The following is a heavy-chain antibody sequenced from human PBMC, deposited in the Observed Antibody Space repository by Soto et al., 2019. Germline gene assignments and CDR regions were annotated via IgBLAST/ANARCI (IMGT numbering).Heavy chain of an antibody. D-gene: IGHD2-15*01. Sequence: GGSLRLSCADSGLSFSSYGMHWVRQAPGKGLEWVSAISGSGGSTYYADSVKGRFTISKDTSKNQVVLTMTNMDPADTATYYCARTENIVLRGIDVWGQGTTVTVSS. CDR3: ARTENIVLRGIDV. V-gene: IGHV3-23*01. CDR2: ISGSGGST. J-gene: IGHJ6*02. CDR1: GLSFSSYG.